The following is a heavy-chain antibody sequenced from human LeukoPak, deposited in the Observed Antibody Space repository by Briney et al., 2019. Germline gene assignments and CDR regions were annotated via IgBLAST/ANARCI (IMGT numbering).Heavy chain of an antibody. D-gene: IGHD5-12*01. CDR2: IRYDGSNK. CDR3: AKDRGWLFDY. Sequence: PGGSLRLSCAASGFTFSSYSMNWVRQAPGKWLEWVAFIRYDGSNKYYADSVKGRFTISRDNSKNTLYLQMNSLRAEDTAVYYCAKDRGWLFDYWGQGTLVTVSS. CDR1: GFTFSSYS. V-gene: IGHV3-30*02. J-gene: IGHJ4*02.